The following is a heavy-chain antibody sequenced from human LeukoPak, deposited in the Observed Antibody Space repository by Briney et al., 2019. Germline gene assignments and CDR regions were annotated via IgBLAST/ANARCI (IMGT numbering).Heavy chain of an antibody. Sequence: GGSLRLSCAASGFAFSSYTLNWVRQAPGKGLDWVSSISSSSTYIYYADSVKGRFTVSRDDAKNSLYLQMNSLRAEDTAMYYCARLVRSGSYPYYYYGMDVWGQGTTVTVSS. V-gene: IGHV3-21*01. D-gene: IGHD1-26*01. CDR2: ISSSSTYI. CDR3: ARLVRSGSYPYYYYGMDV. CDR1: GFAFSSYT. J-gene: IGHJ6*02.